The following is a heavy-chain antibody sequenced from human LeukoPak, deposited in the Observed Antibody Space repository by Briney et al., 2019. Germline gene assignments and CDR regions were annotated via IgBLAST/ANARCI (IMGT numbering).Heavy chain of an antibody. D-gene: IGHD3-3*01. V-gene: IGHV3-66*02. CDR1: GFSSTY. J-gene: IGHJ4*02. Sequence: GGSLRLSCVASGFSSTYMSWVRQAPGKGLEWVSVIYSGDSTYYADSVKGRFTISRDISKNTVYLQMNSLRPEDTAVYHCARDLWDATGYWGQGTLATVAS. CDR2: IYSGDST. CDR3: ARDLWDATGY.